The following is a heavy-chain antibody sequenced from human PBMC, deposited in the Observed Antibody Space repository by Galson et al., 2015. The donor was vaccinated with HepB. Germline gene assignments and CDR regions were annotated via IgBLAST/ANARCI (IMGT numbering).Heavy chain of an antibody. J-gene: IGHJ3*02. Sequence: SLRLSCAASGFTFSSYGMHWVRQAPGKGLEWVAVIWYDGSNKYYADSVKGRFTISRDNSKNTLYLQMNSLRAEDTAVYYCARDAMVGGISGSYSPVEAFDIWGQGTMVTVSS. CDR3: ARDAMVGGISGSYSPVEAFDI. CDR1: GFTFSSYG. CDR2: IWYDGSNK. V-gene: IGHV3-33*01. D-gene: IGHD1-26*01.